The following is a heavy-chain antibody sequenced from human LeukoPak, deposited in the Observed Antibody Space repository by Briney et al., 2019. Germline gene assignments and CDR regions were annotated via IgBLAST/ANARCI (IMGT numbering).Heavy chain of an antibody. CDR3: ARAEDIVATINFDY. CDR1: GFTFSSHA. Sequence: PGGSLRLSCAASGFTFSSHALSWVRQAPGKGLEWVSSLSGSGYNTYYADSVKGRFTISRDNSKNTVYLQMNSLRAEDTAVYYCARAEDIVATINFDYWGQGTLVTVSS. D-gene: IGHD5-12*01. CDR2: LSGSGYNT. J-gene: IGHJ4*02. V-gene: IGHV3-23*01.